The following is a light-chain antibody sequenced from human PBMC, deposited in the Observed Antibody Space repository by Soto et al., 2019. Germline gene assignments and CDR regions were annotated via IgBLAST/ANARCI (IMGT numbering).Light chain of an antibody. Sequence: EIVMTQSPATLSVSPGERATLSCRASHSVSSNLAWYQQKPGQAPRLLIYGASTRATGIPARFSGSGSGTEFTLTISSLQSEDFAVHYCQQYNNWPPIPFAQGTRLEIK. V-gene: IGKV3-15*01. CDR1: HSVSSN. CDR3: QQYNNWPPIP. J-gene: IGKJ5*01. CDR2: GAS.